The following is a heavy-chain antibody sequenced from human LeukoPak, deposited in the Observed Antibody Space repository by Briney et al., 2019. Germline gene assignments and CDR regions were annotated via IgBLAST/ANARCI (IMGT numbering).Heavy chain of an antibody. J-gene: IGHJ6*03. CDR2: IKSDGSST. Sequence: GGSLRLSCAASGFTFSSYWMHWVRQAPGKGLVWVSRIKSDGSSTSYADSVKGRFTISRDNAKNSLYLQMNSLRAEDTAVYYCARANDNYYYYYMDVWGKGTTVTISS. CDR1: GFTFSSYW. D-gene: IGHD3-9*01. CDR3: ARANDNYYYYYMDV. V-gene: IGHV3-74*01.